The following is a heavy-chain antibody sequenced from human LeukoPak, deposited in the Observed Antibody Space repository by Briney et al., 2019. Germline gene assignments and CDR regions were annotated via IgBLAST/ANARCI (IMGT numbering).Heavy chain of an antibody. J-gene: IGHJ4*02. Sequence: GASVEVSCKASGYTFTSYDINWVRQAPGQGLEWMGWISAYNGNTNYAQKPQGRVTMTTDTSTSTAYMELRSLRSDDTAVYYCARACLGFGELLGCDLGVPNDYWGQGTLVTVSS. CDR1: GYTFTSYD. CDR2: ISAYNGNT. D-gene: IGHD3-10*01. V-gene: IGHV1-18*01. CDR3: ARACLGFGELLGCDLGVPNDY.